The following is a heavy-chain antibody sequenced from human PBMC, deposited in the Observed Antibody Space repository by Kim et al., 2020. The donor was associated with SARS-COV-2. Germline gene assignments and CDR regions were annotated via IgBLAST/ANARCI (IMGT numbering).Heavy chain of an antibody. CDR1: GFTVTNTW. V-gene: IGHV3-15*01. Sequence: GGSLRLSCAVSGFTVTNTWMSWVRQPPGKGLEWVGRLTSKASGGTADYAAPVKGRFTMSRDDSKNMFFLEMSSLKTEDTALYYCAGGGSNFGYWGQGTLVTVSS. CDR2: LTSKASGGTA. CDR3: AGGGSNFGY. D-gene: IGHD2-2*01. J-gene: IGHJ4*02.